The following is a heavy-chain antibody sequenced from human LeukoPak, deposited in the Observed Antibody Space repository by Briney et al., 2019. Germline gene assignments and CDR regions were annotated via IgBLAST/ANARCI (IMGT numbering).Heavy chain of an antibody. J-gene: IGHJ4*02. Sequence: GGSLRLSCAASGFTFSSYSMMWVRQAPGKGLEWVSYISSRSATIYYADSVKGRFTISRDNSKNTLYLQVNGLRTEDTAVYYCAKDRLLNCRGDCYIFDYWGQGTVVTVSS. CDR2: ISSRSATI. CDR3: AKDRLLNCRGDCYIFDY. CDR1: GFTFSSYS. V-gene: IGHV3-48*01. D-gene: IGHD2-21*02.